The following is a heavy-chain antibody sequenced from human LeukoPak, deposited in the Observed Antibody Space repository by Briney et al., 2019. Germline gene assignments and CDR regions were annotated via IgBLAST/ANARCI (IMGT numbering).Heavy chain of an antibody. D-gene: IGHD1-1*01. CDR1: GYSFTSNY. J-gene: IGHJ4*02. Sequence: PGASVKVSCKASGYSFTSNYIHWVRQAPGQGLEWMGMIYPRNGSTSYAQKFQGRVTIARDTSASTAYMELSSLRSEDTAVYYCARDRGGTGGFDYWGQGTLVTVSS. V-gene: IGHV1-46*01. CDR3: ARDRGGTGGFDY. CDR2: IYPRNGST.